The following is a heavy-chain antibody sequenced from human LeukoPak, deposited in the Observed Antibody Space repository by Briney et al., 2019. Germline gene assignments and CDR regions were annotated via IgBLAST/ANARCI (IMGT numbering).Heavy chain of an antibody. J-gene: IGHJ4*02. CDR1: GFTFSSTW. Sequence: GGSLRLSCAASGFTFSSTWMHWARQVPGKELVWVARIESDGRRTTYAEPVKGRFTISRDNAKNTLYLEMNSLRVEDTAVYYCARDWYHAIDYWGQGTLVTVSS. CDR2: IESDGRRT. D-gene: IGHD2-2*01. CDR3: ARDWYHAIDY. V-gene: IGHV3-74*03.